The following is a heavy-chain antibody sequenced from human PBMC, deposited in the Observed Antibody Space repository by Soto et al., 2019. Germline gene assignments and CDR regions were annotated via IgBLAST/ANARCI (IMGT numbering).Heavy chain of an antibody. Sequence: GASVKVSCKASGYTFTSYCISWVRQAPGQGLEWMGWINANSGNTNYAQKLQGRVTMTRDTSISTAYMELSRLRSDDTAVYYCARDSDEDYYYYMDVWGKGTTVTVSS. CDR2: INANSGNT. V-gene: IGHV1-18*01. CDR3: ARDSDEDYYYYMDV. D-gene: IGHD3-10*01. CDR1: GYTFTSYC. J-gene: IGHJ6*03.